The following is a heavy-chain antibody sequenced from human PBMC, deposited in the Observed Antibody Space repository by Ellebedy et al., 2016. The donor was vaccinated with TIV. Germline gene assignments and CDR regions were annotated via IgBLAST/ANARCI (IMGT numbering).Heavy chain of an antibody. D-gene: IGHD1-1*01. CDR1: SYTFSNFG. CDR3: ARGRVVGSNTKGTTNWFDP. J-gene: IGHJ5*02. CDR2: ISAYNGDT. Sequence: AASVKVSCKASSYTFSNFGVSWVRQAPGQGLEWMGWISAYNGDTNYAQKFQGRVIMTTDTSTSTAYMELSSLRSDDTAVYYCARGRVVGSNTKGTTNWFDPWGQGTLVTVSS. V-gene: IGHV1-18*01.